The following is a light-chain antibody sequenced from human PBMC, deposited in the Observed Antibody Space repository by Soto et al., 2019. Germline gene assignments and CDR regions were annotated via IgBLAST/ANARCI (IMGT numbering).Light chain of an antibody. CDR3: MQALQTPWT. V-gene: IGKV2-28*01. CDR1: QGLLNTNGYNY. Sequence: DIVVTQSPVSLPVTPGEPASISCRSSQGLLNTNGYNYLDWYLQKPGQSPQLQIYLGSKRASGVPDRCSGNGSGTDFTLKISRVEDEDVGVYYCMQALQTPWTFGQGTKVEIK. CDR2: LGS. J-gene: IGKJ1*01.